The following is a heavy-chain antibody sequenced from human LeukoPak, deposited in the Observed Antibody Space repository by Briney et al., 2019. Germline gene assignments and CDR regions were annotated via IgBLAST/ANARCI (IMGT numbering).Heavy chain of an antibody. CDR2: ISSSSSYI. Sequence: GGSLRLSCAASGFTFSSYSMNWVRQAPGKGLEWVSSISSSSSYIYYADSVKGRFTISRDNAKNSLYLQMNSLRAEDTAVYYCARNKAAAGTSAYFDYWGQGTLVTVSS. D-gene: IGHD6-13*01. CDR1: GFTFSSYS. J-gene: IGHJ4*02. V-gene: IGHV3-21*01. CDR3: ARNKAAAGTSAYFDY.